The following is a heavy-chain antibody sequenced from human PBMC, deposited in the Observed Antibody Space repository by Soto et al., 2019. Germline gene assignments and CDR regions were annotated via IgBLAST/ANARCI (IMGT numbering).Heavy chain of an antibody. Sequence: ASVKVSCKTSGYTFTGHYIHWVRQAPQQGPEWMGEIGPESGATRYAEKFRGRITMTMDTSITTVYMELRNLSPDDTAVYYCGRGRSGQIVIFYWGQGTPVTVSS. CDR1: GYTFTGHY. CDR2: IGPESGAT. J-gene: IGHJ4*02. D-gene: IGHD1-26*01. CDR3: GRGRSGQIVIFY. V-gene: IGHV1-2*02.